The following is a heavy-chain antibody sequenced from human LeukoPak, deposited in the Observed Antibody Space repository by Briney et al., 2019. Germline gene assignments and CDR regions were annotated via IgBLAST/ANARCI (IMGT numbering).Heavy chain of an antibody. Sequence: GGSLRLSCAASGFTFSSYAMGWVRQAPGMGLEWVSAISASGGSTYYADSVKGRFTISRDSSKSTLYLQMNTLRAEDTAVYYCAKRIATAGPYFDYWGQGALGPVSS. V-gene: IGHV3-23*01. CDR3: AKRIATAGPYFDY. J-gene: IGHJ4*02. D-gene: IGHD6-13*01. CDR2: ISASGGST. CDR1: GFTFSSYA.